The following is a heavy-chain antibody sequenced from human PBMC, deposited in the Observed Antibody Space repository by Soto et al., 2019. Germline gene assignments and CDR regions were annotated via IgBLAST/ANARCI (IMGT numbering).Heavy chain of an antibody. CDR3: ARRVITMVRGVIGGMDV. V-gene: IGHV4-34*01. D-gene: IGHD3-10*01. CDR2: INHSGST. Sequence: KSSETLSLTCAVYGGSFSGYYWSWIRQPPGKGLEWIGEINHSGSTNYNPSLKSRVTISVDTSKNQFSLKLSSVTAADTAVYYCARRVITMVRGVIGGMDVWGQGTTVTVSS. CDR1: GGSFSGYY. J-gene: IGHJ6*02.